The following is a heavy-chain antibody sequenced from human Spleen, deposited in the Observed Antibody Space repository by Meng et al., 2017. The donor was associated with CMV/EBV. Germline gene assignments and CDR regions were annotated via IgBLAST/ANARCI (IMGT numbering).Heavy chain of an antibody. Sequence: SETLSLTCTVSGDSVRSGGYYWTWIRQPPGKGLEWIGYLYYSGSTNYNPSLKTQLTMSVDTSKNQFSLKLSSVTAADTAVYYCARGRVLRFVEWLSLPELYYYYGMEVWGQGTTVTVSS. J-gene: IGHJ6*02. CDR1: GDSVRSGGYY. CDR3: ARGRVLRFVEWLSLPELYYYYGMEV. D-gene: IGHD3-3*01. CDR2: LYYSGST. V-gene: IGHV4-61*08.